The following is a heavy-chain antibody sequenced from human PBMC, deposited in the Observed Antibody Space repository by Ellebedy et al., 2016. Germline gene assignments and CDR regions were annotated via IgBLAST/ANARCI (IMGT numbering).Heavy chain of an antibody. J-gene: IGHJ6*02. CDR2: IKQDGSEK. CDR3: AREVVATIPLYYYYGMDV. CDR1: GFTFSSYW. D-gene: IGHD5-12*01. Sequence: GGSLRLSXAASGFTFSSYWMSWVRQAPGKGLEWVANIKQDGSEKYYVDSVKGRFTISRDNAKNSLYLQMNSLRAEDTAVYYCAREVVATIPLYYYYGMDVWGQGTTVTVSS. V-gene: IGHV3-7*01.